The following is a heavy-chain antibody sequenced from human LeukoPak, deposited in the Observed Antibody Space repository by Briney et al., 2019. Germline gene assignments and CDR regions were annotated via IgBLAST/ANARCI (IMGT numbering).Heavy chain of an antibody. D-gene: IGHD3-10*01. CDR3: ARAPPITMVRGVGYYYYMDV. CDR2: IIPILGIA. Sequence: ASVKVSCKASGGTFSSYAISWVRQAPGQGLEWMGRIIPILGIANYAQKFQGRVTITTDESTSTAYMELSSLRSKDTALYYCARAPPITMVRGVGYYYYMDVWGKGTTVTVSS. V-gene: IGHV1-69*04. J-gene: IGHJ6*03. CDR1: GGTFSSYA.